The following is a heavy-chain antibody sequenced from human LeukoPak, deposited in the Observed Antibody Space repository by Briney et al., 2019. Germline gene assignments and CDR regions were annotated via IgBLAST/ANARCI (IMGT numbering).Heavy chain of an antibody. V-gene: IGHV3-30*02. Sequence: GGSLRLSSAASGFTFSSYGMHWVRQAPGKGLEWVAFIRYDGSNKYYADSVEGRFTISRDNSKNTLYLQMNSLRAEDTAVYYCAKVYLSQSPFDYWGQGTLVTVSS. CDR3: AKVYLSQSPFDY. CDR2: IRYDGSNK. D-gene: IGHD2-21*01. CDR1: GFTFSSYG. J-gene: IGHJ4*02.